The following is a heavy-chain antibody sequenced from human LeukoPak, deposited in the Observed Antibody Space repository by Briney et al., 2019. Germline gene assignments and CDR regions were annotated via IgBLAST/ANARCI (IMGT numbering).Heavy chain of an antibody. CDR1: GFTFSSYA. V-gene: IGHV3-23*01. CDR2: TSGSGGTT. J-gene: IGHJ3*02. CDR3: AKKKNWGLYAFDI. Sequence: GGSLRLSCAASGFTFSSYAMSWVRQAPGKGLEWVSATSGSGGTTYYADSVKGRFTISRDNSKHTLYLQMKRLRAEDTAVYYCAKKKNWGLYAFDIWGQGTMVTFSS. D-gene: IGHD7-27*01.